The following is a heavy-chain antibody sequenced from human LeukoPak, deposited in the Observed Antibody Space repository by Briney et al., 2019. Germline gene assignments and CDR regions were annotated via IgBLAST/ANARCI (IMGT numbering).Heavy chain of an antibody. CDR3: ARAGGIPDY. CDR2: INHSGST. CDR1: GGSFSGYY. V-gene: IGHV4-34*01. J-gene: IGHJ4*02. Sequence: SETLSLTCAVYGGSFSGYYWSWIRQPPGKGLEWIGEINHSGSTNYNPSLKSRVTISVDTSKNQFSLKLSSVTAADTAVYYCARAGGIPDYWGQGTLVTVSS.